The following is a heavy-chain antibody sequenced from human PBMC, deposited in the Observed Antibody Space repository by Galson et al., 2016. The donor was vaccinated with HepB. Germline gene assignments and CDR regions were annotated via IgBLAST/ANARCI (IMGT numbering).Heavy chain of an antibody. D-gene: IGHD1-1*01. Sequence: CAISGDSVSSTSATWNWIRQSPSRGLEWLGRTYYRSKWYNDYAVAVRSRINIKPDTSKSQFSLQLNSATPEDTAVYYCARDQPQSDKWNDEGEHYDYFYGMDVWGLGTTVTVSS. J-gene: IGHJ6*02. V-gene: IGHV6-1*01. CDR3: ARDQPQSDKWNDEGEHYDYFYGMDV. CDR1: GDSVSSTSAT. CDR2: TYYRSKWYN.